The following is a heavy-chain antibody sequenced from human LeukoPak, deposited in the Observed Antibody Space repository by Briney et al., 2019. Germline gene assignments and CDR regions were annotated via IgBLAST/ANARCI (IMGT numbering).Heavy chain of an antibody. CDR3: NTGVGSLVRGVKWVDF. D-gene: IGHD3-10*01. J-gene: IGHJ4*02. Sequence: PGGSLRLSCAASGFTFSNAWMSWVRQAPGKGLEWVGRIKSKTDGGTTDYAAPVKGRFTCSRDDSKYTLYLQIKRLKTGDTGVYYCNTGVGSLVRGVKWVDFWGQGTLVTVSS. CDR1: GFTFSNAW. V-gene: IGHV3-15*01. CDR2: IKSKTDGGTT.